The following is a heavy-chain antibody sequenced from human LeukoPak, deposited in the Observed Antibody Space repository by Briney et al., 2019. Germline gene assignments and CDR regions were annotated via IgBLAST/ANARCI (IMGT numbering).Heavy chain of an antibody. J-gene: IGHJ4*02. CDR3: AREGYSSGWNDC. V-gene: IGHV4-39*07. CDR2: IYYSGST. Sequence: SETLSLTCTVSADSISSSRYYWGWIRQPPGKGLEWIGSIYYSGSTYYNPSLKSRVTISVDTSKNQFSLKLRSVTAADTAVYFCAREGYSSGWNDCWGQGTLVTVSS. D-gene: IGHD6-19*01. CDR1: ADSISSSRYY.